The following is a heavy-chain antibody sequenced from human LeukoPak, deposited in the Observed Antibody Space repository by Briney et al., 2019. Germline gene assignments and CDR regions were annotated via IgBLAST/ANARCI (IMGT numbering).Heavy chain of an antibody. CDR1: GFTFSSYA. CDR2: ISGSGGST. J-gene: IGHJ4*02. CDR3: ARAPRGRDGYNPYYFDY. V-gene: IGHV3-23*01. Sequence: GGSLRLSCAASGFTFSSYAMSWVRQAPGKGLEWVSAISGSGGSTYYADSVKGRFTISRDNSKNTLYLQMNSLRAEDTAVYYCARAPRGRDGYNPYYFDYWGQGTLVTFSS. D-gene: IGHD5-24*01.